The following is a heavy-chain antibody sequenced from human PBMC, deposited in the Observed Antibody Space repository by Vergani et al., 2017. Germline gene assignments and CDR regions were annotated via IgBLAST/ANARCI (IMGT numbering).Heavy chain of an antibody. CDR3: ARDRDLEWLPRRYYYYYYMDV. V-gene: IGHV3-30-3*01. D-gene: IGHD3-3*01. CDR2: ISYDGSNK. Sequence: QVQLVESGGGVVQPGRSLRLSCAASGFTLSSYAMHWVRQAPGKGLEWVAVISYDGSNKYYADSVKGRFTISRDNSKNTLYLQMNSLRAEDTAVYYCARDRDLEWLPRRYYYYYYMDVWGKGTTVTVSS. CDR1: GFTLSSYA. J-gene: IGHJ6*03.